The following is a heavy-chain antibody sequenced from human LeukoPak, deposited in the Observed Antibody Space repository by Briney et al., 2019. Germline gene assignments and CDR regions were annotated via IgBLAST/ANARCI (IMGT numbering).Heavy chain of an antibody. D-gene: IGHD3-22*01. V-gene: IGHV1-18*01. CDR3: ARKTYDSSGYPTLADY. J-gene: IGHJ4*02. CDR2: ISAYNGNT. CDR1: GYTFTSYG. Sequence: ASVKVSCKASGYTFTSYGISWVRQAPGQGLEWMGWISAYNGNTNYAQKLQGRVTMTTDTSTSTAYMELRSLGSDDTAVYYCARKTYDSSGYPTLADYWGQGTLVTVSS.